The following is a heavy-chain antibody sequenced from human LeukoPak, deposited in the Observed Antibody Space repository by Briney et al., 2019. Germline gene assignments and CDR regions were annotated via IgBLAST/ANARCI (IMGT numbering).Heavy chain of an antibody. J-gene: IGHJ6*02. CDR2: IYPGDSDN. CDR3: ARGGTIVATKYGMDV. D-gene: IGHD5-12*01. CDR1: GYSFTSYW. Sequence: GESLKISCKGSGYSFTSYWIGWVRQMPGKGLEWMGIIYPGDSDNRYSPSFQGQVTISADKSISTASLQWSSLKASDTAMYYCARGGTIVATKYGMDVWGQGTTVTVSS. V-gene: IGHV5-51*01.